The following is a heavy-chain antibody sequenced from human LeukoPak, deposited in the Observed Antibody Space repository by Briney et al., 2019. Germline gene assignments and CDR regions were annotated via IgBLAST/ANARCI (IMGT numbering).Heavy chain of an antibody. D-gene: IGHD5-24*01. J-gene: IGHJ6*03. Sequence: SVKVSCKASGGTFNSYAVSWVRQAPGQGLERMGGIMPLFGTANYAQEFQGRVTFTTDESASTAYMEVSSLRSEDTAVYYCASGSLGDGYGVGDYYQYMDVWGKGTTVTVSS. V-gene: IGHV1-69*05. CDR3: ASGSLGDGYGVGDYYQYMDV. CDR1: GGTFNSYA. CDR2: IMPLFGTA.